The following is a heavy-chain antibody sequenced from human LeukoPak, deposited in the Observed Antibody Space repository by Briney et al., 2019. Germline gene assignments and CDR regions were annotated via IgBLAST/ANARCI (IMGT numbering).Heavy chain of an antibody. Sequence: GGSLRLSCAASGSTFSSYSMNWVRQAPGKGLEWVSSISSSSSYIYYADSVKGRFTISRDNAKNSLYLQMNSLRAEDTAVYYCARTLFCSSTSCYKGDFDYWGQGTLVSVSS. CDR2: ISSSSSYI. J-gene: IGHJ4*02. D-gene: IGHD2-2*02. CDR1: GSTFSSYS. V-gene: IGHV3-21*01. CDR3: ARTLFCSSTSCYKGDFDY.